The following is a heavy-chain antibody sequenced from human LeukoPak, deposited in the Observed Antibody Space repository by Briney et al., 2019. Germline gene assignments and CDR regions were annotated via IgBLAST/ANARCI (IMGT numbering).Heavy chain of an antibody. CDR1: GGTFSSYA. Sequence: SVKVSCKASGGTFSSYAISWVRQAPGQGLEWMGRIIPIFGTANYAQKFQGRVTITTDESTSTAYIELSSLRSEATALYYCAAPPPSMASGDYVFTVAFDSGGRGTLVTVS. D-gene: IGHD3-16*01. J-gene: IGHJ4*02. CDR2: IIPIFGTA. CDR3: AAPPPSMASGDYVFTVAFDS. V-gene: IGHV1-69*05.